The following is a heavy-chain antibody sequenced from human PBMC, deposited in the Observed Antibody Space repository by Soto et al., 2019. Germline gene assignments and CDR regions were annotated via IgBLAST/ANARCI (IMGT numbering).Heavy chain of an antibody. CDR1: GGTFSSYA. D-gene: IGHD2-2*02. CDR2: IIPIFGTA. J-gene: IGHJ6*02. Sequence: QVQLVQSGAEVKKPGSSVKVSCKASGGTFSSYAISWVRQAPGQGLEWMGGIIPIFGTANYAQKFQGRVTITADKSTSTGYMEQSSRRSEDTAVYYCARADCSSTSCYRWGSYYYGMDVWGQGTTVTVSS. CDR3: ARADCSSTSCYRWGSYYYGMDV. V-gene: IGHV1-69*06.